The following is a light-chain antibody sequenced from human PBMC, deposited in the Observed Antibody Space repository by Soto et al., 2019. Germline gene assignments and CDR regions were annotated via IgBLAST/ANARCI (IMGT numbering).Light chain of an antibody. CDR2: DVS. Sequence: LTQPASVSGSPGQSIAISCTGTSSDVGGYNYVSWYQQHPGKAPKLIIYDVSNRPSGVSNRFSGSKSGNAASLTISGLQAEDEADYYCSSYTSSSLYVFGTGTRSPS. CDR3: SSYTSSSLYV. J-gene: IGLJ1*01. V-gene: IGLV2-14*01. CDR1: SSDVGGYNY.